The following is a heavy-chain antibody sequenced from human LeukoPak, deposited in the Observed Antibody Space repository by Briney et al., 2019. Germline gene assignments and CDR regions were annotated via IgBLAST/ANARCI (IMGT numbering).Heavy chain of an antibody. V-gene: IGHV3-15*01. CDR3: TTDRVVVPAASDY. CDR1: GFTFSNAW. Sequence: GGSLRLSCAASGFTFSNAWMSWVRQAPGKGLEWVGRIKSKTDGGTTDYAAPVKGRFTISRDDSKNTLYLQMNSLKTEDTAVYYCTTDRVVVPAASDYWGQGTLVTVSS. CDR2: IKSKTDGGTT. J-gene: IGHJ4*02. D-gene: IGHD2-2*01.